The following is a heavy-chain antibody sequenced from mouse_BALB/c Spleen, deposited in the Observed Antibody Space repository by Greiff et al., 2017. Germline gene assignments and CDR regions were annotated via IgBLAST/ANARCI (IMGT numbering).Heavy chain of an antibody. CDR1: GYTFTSYW. J-gene: IGHJ4*01. CDR3: ARFTTVVATNYYAMDY. D-gene: IGHD1-1*01. V-gene: IGHV1S81*02. CDR2: INPSNGRT. Sequence: QVHVKQSGAELVKPGASVKLSCKASGYTFTSYWMHWVKQRPGQGLEWIGEINPSNGRTNYNEKFKSKATLTVDKSSSTAYMQLSSLTSEDSAVYYCARFTTVVATNYYAMDYWGQGTSVTVSS.